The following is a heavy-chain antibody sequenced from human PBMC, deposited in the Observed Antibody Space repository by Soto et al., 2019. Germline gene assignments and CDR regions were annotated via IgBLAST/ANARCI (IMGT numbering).Heavy chain of an antibody. J-gene: IGHJ4*02. D-gene: IGHD6-19*01. V-gene: IGHV3-23*01. Sequence: GGSLRLSCAASGFTFSNFAMGWVRQAPGKGLEWVSAIGGSGGTTYYADPVKRRFTISRDNSKNSLYLQMNSLRADDTAVYYCAKTAEAVAGAVYGYWGQGTLVTVSS. CDR3: AKTAEAVAGAVYGY. CDR1: GFTFSNFA. CDR2: IGGSGGTT.